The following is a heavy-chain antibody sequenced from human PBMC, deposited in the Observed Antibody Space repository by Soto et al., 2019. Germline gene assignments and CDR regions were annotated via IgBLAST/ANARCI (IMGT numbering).Heavy chain of an antibody. J-gene: IGHJ4*02. D-gene: IGHD1-26*01. CDR3: ARTPLL. Sequence: QVXLQXSXXXXXKXXQTLSXTCTVSGGSISSGGYYWSWIRQHPGKGLEWIGYIYYSGSTYYNPSLKSRVTISVDTSKNQFSLKLSSVTAADTAVYYCARTPLLWGQGTLVTVSS. CDR2: IYYSGST. V-gene: IGHV4-31*03. CDR1: GGSISSGGYY.